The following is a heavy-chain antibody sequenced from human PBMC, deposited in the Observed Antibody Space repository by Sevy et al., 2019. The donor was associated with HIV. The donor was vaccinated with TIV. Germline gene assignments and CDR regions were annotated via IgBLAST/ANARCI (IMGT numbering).Heavy chain of an antibody. Sequence: GGSLRLSCTASGFTFSDYAMSWVRQAPGKGLEWVGFIKTKTYGGTTEYAASVKGRFIISRDDSKNIAYLQMNSLKTEDTAVYYYTRDLYGSGWFYFDYWGQGTLVTVSS. D-gene: IGHD6-19*01. V-gene: IGHV3-49*04. CDR3: TRDLYGSGWFYFDY. CDR2: IKTKTYGGTT. CDR1: GFTFSDYA. J-gene: IGHJ4*02.